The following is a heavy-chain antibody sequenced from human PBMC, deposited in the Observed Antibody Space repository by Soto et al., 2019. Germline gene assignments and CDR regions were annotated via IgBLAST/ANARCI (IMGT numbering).Heavy chain of an antibody. V-gene: IGHV3-23*01. Sequence: EVQLLESGGGLVQPGGSLRLSCAASGFSCSTYVLTWVRQAPGKGLEWVSSISGSGDSAYYADSVKGRFTISRDNSRNTVSLQMNTLRAEDTAVYYCAKDRTFGDFGGAFDLWGQGTTVTVSS. CDR2: ISGSGDSA. CDR3: AKDRTFGDFGGAFDL. CDR1: GFSCSTYV. D-gene: IGHD4-17*01. J-gene: IGHJ3*01.